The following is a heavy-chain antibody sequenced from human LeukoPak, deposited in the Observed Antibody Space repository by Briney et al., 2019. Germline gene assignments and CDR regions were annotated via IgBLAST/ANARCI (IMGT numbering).Heavy chain of an antibody. D-gene: IGHD6-6*01. CDR1: GGSISSYY. J-gene: IGHJ5*02. Sequence: PSETLSLTCTVSGGSISSYYWSWIRQPPGKGLEWIGYIYYSGSTNYNPSLKSRVTISVDTSKNQFSPKLSSVTAADTAVYYCAVAARRNNWFDPWGQGTLVTVSS. CDR3: AVAARRNNWFDP. V-gene: IGHV4-59*01. CDR2: IYYSGST.